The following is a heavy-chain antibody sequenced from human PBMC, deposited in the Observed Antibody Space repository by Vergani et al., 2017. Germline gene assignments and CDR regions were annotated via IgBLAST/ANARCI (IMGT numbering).Heavy chain of an antibody. J-gene: IGHJ6*02. D-gene: IGHD2-15*01. V-gene: IGHV1-2*02. CDR1: GYTFTGYY. Sequence: QVQLVQSGAEVKKPGASVKVSCKASGYTFTGYYMHWVRQAPGQGLEWMGWINPNSGGTNYAQKFQGRVTMTRDTSISTAYMDLSRLRSDDTAVYYCASLADCSGGSCYYYYYGMDVWGQGTTVTVSS. CDR2: INPNSGGT. CDR3: ASLADCSGGSCYYYYYGMDV.